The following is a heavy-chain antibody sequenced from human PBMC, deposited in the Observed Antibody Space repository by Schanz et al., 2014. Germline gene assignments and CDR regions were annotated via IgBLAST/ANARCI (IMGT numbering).Heavy chain of an antibody. CDR3: ASSGAGYSSSWDFDY. CDR1: GGTFSTYT. J-gene: IGHJ4*02. Sequence: QLQLVQSGAEVKKPGSSVKVSCKASGGTFSTYTISWVRQAPGQGLEWMGRIIPILGIANYAQKCQGRVAITADKSTFTAYMDVSSLRSEDTAVDYCASSGAGYSSSWDFDYWGQGTLVTVSS. D-gene: IGHD6-13*01. V-gene: IGHV1-69*02. CDR2: IIPILGIA.